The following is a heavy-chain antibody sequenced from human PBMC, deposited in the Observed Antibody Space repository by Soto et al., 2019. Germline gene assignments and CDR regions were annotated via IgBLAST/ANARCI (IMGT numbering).Heavy chain of an antibody. CDR1: GYTFTSYG. CDR2: ISAYNGNT. Sequence: QVQLVQSGAEVKKPGASVKVSCKASGYTFTSYGISWVRQAPGQGLEWMGWISAYNGNTNYAQKLQGRVTMTTDTSTSKAYMELRSLRSDDTAVYYCARDKEQWLVNGKDAFDIWGQGTMVTVSS. J-gene: IGHJ3*02. D-gene: IGHD6-19*01. V-gene: IGHV1-18*01. CDR3: ARDKEQWLVNGKDAFDI.